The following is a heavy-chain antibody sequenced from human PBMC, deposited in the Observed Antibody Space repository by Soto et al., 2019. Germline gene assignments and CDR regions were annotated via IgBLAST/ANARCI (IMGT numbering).Heavy chain of an antibody. CDR3: AAPLRLGYGSDAFDI. CDR1: GFTFTSSA. V-gene: IGHV1-58*01. Sequence: ASVKVSCKASGFTFTSSAVQWVRQARGQRLEWIGWIVVGSGNTNYAQKFQERVTITRDMSTSTAYMELSSLRSEDTAVYYCAAPLRLGYGSDAFDIWGQGTMVTVS. CDR2: IVVGSGNT. J-gene: IGHJ3*02. D-gene: IGHD1-26*01.